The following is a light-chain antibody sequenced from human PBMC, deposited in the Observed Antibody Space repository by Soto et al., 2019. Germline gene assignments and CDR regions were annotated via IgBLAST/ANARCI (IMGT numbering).Light chain of an antibody. J-gene: IGLJ1*01. CDR1: SSDVGGYNY. V-gene: IGLV2-14*01. Sequence: QSVLTQPASVSGSPGQSITISCTGTSSDVGGYNYVSWYQQHPGEAPKLMIYEVSNRPSGVSNRFSGYKSGNTASLTISGLQAEDEADYYCTSTTSSITYVVGSGTKVTVL. CDR3: TSTTSSITYV. CDR2: EVS.